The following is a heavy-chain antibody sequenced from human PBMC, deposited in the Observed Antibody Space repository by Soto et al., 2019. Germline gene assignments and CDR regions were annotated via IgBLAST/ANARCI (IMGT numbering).Heavy chain of an antibody. J-gene: IGHJ4*02. V-gene: IGHV3-23*01. Sequence: GGSLRLSCAASGFSFSSHAMSWFRQAPGKGLEWVSAISGSGSGGNTHYADAVKGRFIISRDTSKNTLYLEMNSLRAEDTAVYYFAKDQETRWQPFDYWGQGTLVTVSS. CDR2: ISGSGSGGNT. CDR1: GFSFSSHA. CDR3: AKDQETRWQPFDY. D-gene: IGHD2-2*01.